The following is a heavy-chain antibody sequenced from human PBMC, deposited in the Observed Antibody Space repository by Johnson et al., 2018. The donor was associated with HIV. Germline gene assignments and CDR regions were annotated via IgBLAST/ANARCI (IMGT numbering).Heavy chain of an antibody. Sequence: QVQLVESGGGVVQPGRSLRLSCAASGFTFSSYALHWVRQAPGKGLDWVAIISYDGSNEYYADSVKGRFTISRDNSKNTLYLQMNSLRAEDTAVYYCARDGRDLVTRGSFDVWGQGTVVTVSS. V-gene: IGHV3-30-3*01. D-gene: IGHD3-9*01. J-gene: IGHJ3*01. CDR1: GFTFSSYA. CDR2: ISYDGSNE. CDR3: ARDGRDLVTRGSFDV.